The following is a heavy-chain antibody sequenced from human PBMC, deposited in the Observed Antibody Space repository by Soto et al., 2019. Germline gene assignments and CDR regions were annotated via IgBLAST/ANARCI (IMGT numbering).Heavy chain of an antibody. V-gene: IGHV4-59*01. D-gene: IGHD5-12*01. Sequence: SETLSLTCTVSGGSISSYYWSWIRQPPGKGLEWIGYIYYSGSTNYNPSLKSRVTISVDTSKNQFSLKLSSVTAADTAVYYCARAAAGGYSAYEVFDYWGQGTLVTVSS. CDR2: IYYSGST. J-gene: IGHJ4*02. CDR3: ARAAAGGYSAYEVFDY. CDR1: GGSISSYY.